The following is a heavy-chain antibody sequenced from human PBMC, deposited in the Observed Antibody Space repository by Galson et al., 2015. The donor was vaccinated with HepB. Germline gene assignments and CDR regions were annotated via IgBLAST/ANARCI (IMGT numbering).Heavy chain of an antibody. CDR2: INAGNGNT. Sequence: SGAEVKKPGESLRTSCKASGYTFTSYAMHWVRQAPEQRLEWMGWINAGNGNTKYSQKFQGRVTITRDTSASTAYMELSSLRSEDTAVYYCARVRSYLYFDYWGQGTLVTVSS. CDR3: ARVRSYLYFDY. V-gene: IGHV1-3*01. CDR1: GYTFTSYA. D-gene: IGHD1-26*01. J-gene: IGHJ4*02.